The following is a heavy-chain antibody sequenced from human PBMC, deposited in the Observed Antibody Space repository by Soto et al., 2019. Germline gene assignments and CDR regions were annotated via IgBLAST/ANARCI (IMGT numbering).Heavy chain of an antibody. D-gene: IGHD6-19*01. CDR1: GFTFSSYA. Sequence: EVQLLESGGGLVQPGGSLRLSCAASGFTFSSYAMSWVRQAPGKGLEWVSAISGSGGSTYYADSVKGRFTISRDNSKNTLYLQMNSLRVEDTAVYYCVKDPTYSSGWPRTFYYYYYYMDVWGKGTTVTVSS. V-gene: IGHV3-23*01. CDR2: ISGSGGST. CDR3: VKDPTYSSGWPRTFYYYYYYMDV. J-gene: IGHJ6*03.